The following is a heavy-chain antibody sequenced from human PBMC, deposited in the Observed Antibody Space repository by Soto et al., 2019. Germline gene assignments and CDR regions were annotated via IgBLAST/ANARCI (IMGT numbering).Heavy chain of an antibody. Sequence: PGGSLRLSCAASGFTFSSYSMNWVRQAPGKGLEWVSSISSSSSYIYYADPVKGRFTISRDNAKNSLYLQMNSLRAEDTAVYYCARAQAPYDSSGYYYWGQGTLVTVSS. V-gene: IGHV3-21*01. CDR3: ARAQAPYDSSGYYY. J-gene: IGHJ4*02. D-gene: IGHD3-22*01. CDR1: GFTFSSYS. CDR2: ISSSSSYI.